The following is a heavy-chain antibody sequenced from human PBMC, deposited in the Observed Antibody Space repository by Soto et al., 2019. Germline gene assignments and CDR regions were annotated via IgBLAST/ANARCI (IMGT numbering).Heavy chain of an antibody. CDR2: INPNSGGT. V-gene: IGHV1-2*02. CDR1: GYTFTGYY. D-gene: IGHD3-10*01. Sequence: QVQLVQSGAEVKKPGASVKVSCKASGYTFTGYYMHWVRQAPGQGLEWMGWINPNSGGTNYAQKFQGRVTMTRETSISTAYMELSRLRSDDTAVYYCAREDPRGVKGDNWFDPWGQGTLVTVSS. J-gene: IGHJ5*02. CDR3: AREDPRGVKGDNWFDP.